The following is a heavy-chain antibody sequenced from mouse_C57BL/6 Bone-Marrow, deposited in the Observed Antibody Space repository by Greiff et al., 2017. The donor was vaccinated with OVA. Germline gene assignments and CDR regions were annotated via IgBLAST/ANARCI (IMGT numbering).Heavy chain of an antibody. CDR1: GYTFTDYN. V-gene: IGHV1-22*01. CDR3: ARWLLLWFAY. J-gene: IGHJ3*01. Sequence: VQLKESGPELVKPGASVKMSCKASGYTFTDYNMHWVKQSHGKSLEWIGYINPNNGGTSYNQKFKGKATLTVNKSSSTAYMELRSLTSDDSAVYYCARWLLLWFAYWGQGTLVTVSA. D-gene: IGHD2-3*01. CDR2: INPNNGGT.